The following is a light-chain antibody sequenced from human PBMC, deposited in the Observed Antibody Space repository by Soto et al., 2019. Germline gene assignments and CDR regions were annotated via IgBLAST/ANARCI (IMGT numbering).Light chain of an antibody. CDR1: QSVSSY. J-gene: IGKJ3*01. CDR3: QQRSKGVT. Sequence: IVLTQSPATLSLSPWERATLSCRASQSVSSYLAWYQQKPGQAPRLLIYDASNRATGIPARFSGSGSGTDFTLTISSLEPEDFAVYYCQQRSKGVTFGPGTKVDIK. CDR2: DAS. V-gene: IGKV3-11*01.